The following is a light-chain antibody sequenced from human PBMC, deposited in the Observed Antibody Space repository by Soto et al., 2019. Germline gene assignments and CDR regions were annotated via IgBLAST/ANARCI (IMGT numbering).Light chain of an antibody. Sequence: EIVLTQSPGTLSLSPGERATLSCRASQSVSSSYLAWYQQKPGQAPRLLIYGASSRATGTPDRFSGSGSGTDFTLTISRLEAEDFAVYYCQQYGSSSWTFGQGTKVDI. CDR2: GAS. CDR1: QSVSSSY. CDR3: QQYGSSSWT. J-gene: IGKJ1*01. V-gene: IGKV3-20*01.